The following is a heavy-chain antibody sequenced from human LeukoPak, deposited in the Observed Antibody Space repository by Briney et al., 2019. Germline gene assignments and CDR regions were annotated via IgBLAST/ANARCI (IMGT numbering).Heavy chain of an antibody. V-gene: IGHV4-59*08. CDR3: ARHRLKWLVPYGMDV. D-gene: IGHD6-19*01. Sequence: SETLSLTCTDSGGSISSYYWSWIRQPPGKGLEWIGYIYYSGSTNYNPSLKSRVTISVDTSKNQFSLKLSSVTAADTAVYYCARHRLKWLVPYGMDVWGQGTTVTVSS. CDR1: GGSISSYY. J-gene: IGHJ6*02. CDR2: IYYSGST.